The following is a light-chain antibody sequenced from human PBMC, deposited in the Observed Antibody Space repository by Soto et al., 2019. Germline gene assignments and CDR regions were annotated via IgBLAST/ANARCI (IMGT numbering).Light chain of an antibody. J-gene: IGLJ2*01. CDR3: SSYTTSRTVI. CDR1: SSDVGRYNF. Sequence: QSALTQPASVSGSPGQSITISCTGTSSDVGRYNFVSWYQQHPGKAPKLMICEVTNRPSGVSHRFSGSKSGNTASLTISGLQAEDEADYYCSSYTTSRTVIFGGGTKVTVL. V-gene: IGLV2-14*01. CDR2: EVT.